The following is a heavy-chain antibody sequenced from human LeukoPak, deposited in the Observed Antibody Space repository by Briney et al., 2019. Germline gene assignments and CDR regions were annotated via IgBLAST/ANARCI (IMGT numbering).Heavy chain of an antibody. CDR1: GGSTSISTYY. J-gene: IGHJ4*02. CDR3: VRYLSLDFPSDS. Sequence: SETLSLTCKVSGGSTSISTYYWGWVRQPPGKGLEWIGAVYYSGTTYYNPSLKSRLNISVDTSKNLFSLNVTSVTAADTAIYFCVRYLSLDFPSDSWGQGTLVTVSS. D-gene: IGHD2/OR15-2a*01. V-gene: IGHV4-39*02. CDR2: VYYSGTT.